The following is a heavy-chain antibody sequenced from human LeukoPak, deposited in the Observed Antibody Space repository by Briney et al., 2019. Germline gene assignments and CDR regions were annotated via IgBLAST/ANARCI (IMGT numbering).Heavy chain of an antibody. V-gene: IGHV4-59*08. CDR3: ARHGGESIVAMILHAFDI. D-gene: IGHD5-12*01. CDR1: GGSISSYS. J-gene: IGHJ3*02. CDR2: MYYSGST. Sequence: SETLSLTCTVSGGSISSYSWSWIRQPPGKGLEWIGSMYYSGSTNYNPSLRSRVTMSADTSKNQFSLKLISVTAADTAVYYCARHGGESIVAMILHAFDIWGQGTMVTVSP.